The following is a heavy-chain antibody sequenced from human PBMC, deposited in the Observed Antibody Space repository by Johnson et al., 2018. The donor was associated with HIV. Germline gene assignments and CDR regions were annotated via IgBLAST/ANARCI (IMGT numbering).Heavy chain of an antibody. Sequence: QVQLVESGGGVVQPGRSLRLSCAASGLTFSNYGMHWVRQAPGKGLEWVAGISHDGWNKHSADSVKGRFTISRDNSKNTLYLQMNSLSPDDTAVYYCAKEYRNLYDGSSYLFPDVVDIWGQGTMVTVSS. CDR1: GLTFSNYG. D-gene: IGHD3-22*01. J-gene: IGHJ3*02. CDR2: ISHDGWNK. CDR3: AKEYRNLYDGSSYLFPDVVDI. V-gene: IGHV3-30*18.